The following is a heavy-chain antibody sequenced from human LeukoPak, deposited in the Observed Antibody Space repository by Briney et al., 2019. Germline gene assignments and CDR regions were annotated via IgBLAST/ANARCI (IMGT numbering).Heavy chain of an antibody. CDR2: ISYSGST. CDR1: GVSISSYY. CDR3: ARSYSTRTGAPTT. V-gene: IGHV4-59*01. Sequence: PSETLSLTCTVSGVSISSYYWSWIRQPPGKGLEWIGYISYSGSTNYNPSLKSRVTISVDKSKNQFSLKLSSVTAADTAVYYCARSYSTRTGAPTTWGQGTLVTVSS. J-gene: IGHJ4*02. D-gene: IGHD2-2*01.